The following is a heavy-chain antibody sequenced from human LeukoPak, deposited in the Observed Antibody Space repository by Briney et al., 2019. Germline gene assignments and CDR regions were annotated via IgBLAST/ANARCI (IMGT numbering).Heavy chain of an antibody. J-gene: IGHJ4*02. D-gene: IGHD6-19*01. CDR2: ISYDGSNK. CDR3: GKDGRIAVPESDS. V-gene: IGHV3-30*18. CDR1: GFTFSSYG. Sequence: GGSLRLSCAASGFTFSSYGMHWVRQAPGKGLEWVAVISYDGSNKYYADSVKGRFTISRGNSKNTLYLQMNSLRAEDTAVYYCGKDGRIAVPESDSWGQGPLVTASP.